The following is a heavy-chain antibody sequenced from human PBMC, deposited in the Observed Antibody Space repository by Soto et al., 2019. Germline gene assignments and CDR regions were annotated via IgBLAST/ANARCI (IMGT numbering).Heavy chain of an antibody. CDR2: INSDGSIT. Sequence: PWGSLRLSCAASGFTFISYWIRFCRQLPEKWRVWVSRINSDGSITNYADAVKGRFTISRDNVKNTLYLQMNSLRAEDTAVYYCVRYSRSVGGSYRPDYWGQRTLLTIPS. V-gene: IGHV3-74*01. D-gene: IGHD3-16*02. CDR3: VRYSRSVGGSYRPDY. J-gene: IGHJ4*02. CDR1: GFTFISYW.